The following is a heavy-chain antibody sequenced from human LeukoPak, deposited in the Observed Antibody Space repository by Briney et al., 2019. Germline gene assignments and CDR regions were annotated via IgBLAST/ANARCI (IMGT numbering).Heavy chain of an antibody. CDR2: IYNSGST. V-gene: IGHV4-59*12. Sequence: SETLSLTCTVSGGSISTYYWSWIRQPPGKGLEWIGYIYNSGSTDCNPSLKSRVTLSVETSKDQFSLKLSSVTAADTAVYYCARDGSNWGSAYYHMDVWGKGTTVTVSS. D-gene: IGHD7-27*01. CDR1: GGSISTYY. J-gene: IGHJ6*03. CDR3: ARDGSNWGSAYYHMDV.